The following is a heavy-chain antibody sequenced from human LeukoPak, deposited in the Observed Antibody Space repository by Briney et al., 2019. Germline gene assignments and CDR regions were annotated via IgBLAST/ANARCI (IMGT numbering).Heavy chain of an antibody. V-gene: IGHV1-8*02. CDR2: MNPNSGNT. J-gene: IGHJ4*02. Sequence: VASVKVSCKASGGTFSSYAISWVRQAPGQGLEWMGWMNPNSGNTGYAQKFQGRVTMTRNTSISTAYMELSSLRSEDTAVYYCARGTKWLVSDYWGQGTLVTVSS. CDR3: ARGTKWLVSDY. D-gene: IGHD6-19*01. CDR1: GGTFSSYA.